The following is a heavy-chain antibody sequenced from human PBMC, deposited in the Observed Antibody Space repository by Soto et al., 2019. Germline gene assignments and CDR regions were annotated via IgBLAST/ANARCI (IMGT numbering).Heavy chain of an antibody. CDR1: GFSLSTSGVG. V-gene: IGHV2-5*02. J-gene: IGHJ4*02. CDR2: IYWDDDK. CDR3: AHRLGGPPTSYVASFDY. Sequence: SGPTLVNPTQTLTLTCTFSGFSLSTSGVGVGWIRQPPGKALEWLALIYWDDDKRYSPSLKSRLTITKDTSKNQVVLTMTNMDPVDTATYYCAHRLGGPPTSYVASFDYWGQRILVTVSS. D-gene: IGHD2-2*01.